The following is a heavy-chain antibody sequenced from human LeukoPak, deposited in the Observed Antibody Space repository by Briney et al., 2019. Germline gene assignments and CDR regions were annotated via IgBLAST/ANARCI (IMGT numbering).Heavy chain of an antibody. Sequence: SETLSPTCTVSGGSISSYYWSWIRQPPGKGLEWIGYIYYSGSTNYNPSLRSRVTISVDTSKNQFSPKLSSVTAADTAVYYCAGHDSSGTYFQHWGQGTLVTVSS. CDR2: IYYSGST. J-gene: IGHJ1*01. CDR3: AGHDSSGTYFQH. CDR1: GGSISSYY. D-gene: IGHD3-22*01. V-gene: IGHV4-59*01.